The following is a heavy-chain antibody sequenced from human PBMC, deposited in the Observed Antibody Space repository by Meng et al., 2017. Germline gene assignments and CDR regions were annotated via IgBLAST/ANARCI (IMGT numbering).Heavy chain of an antibody. Sequence: SLKISCAASGFTFSSYSMNWVRQAPGKGLEWVSGINWNSGNIGYADSVKGRFTISRDNAKNSLYLQMNSLRAEDTALYYCAKGIDYYGPYYFDYWGQGTLVTVSS. CDR1: GFTFSSYS. CDR2: INWNSGNI. V-gene: IGHV3-9*01. J-gene: IGHJ4*02. CDR3: AKGIDYYGPYYFDY. D-gene: IGHD3-10*01.